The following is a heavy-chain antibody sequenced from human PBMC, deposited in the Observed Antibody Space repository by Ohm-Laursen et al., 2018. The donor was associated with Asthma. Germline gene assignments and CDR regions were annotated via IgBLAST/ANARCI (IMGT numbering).Heavy chain of an antibody. V-gene: IGHV3-74*01. CDR3: ARMAYYGDYEAVDY. CDR2: INTDGSAT. J-gene: IGHJ4*02. CDR1: GFTFSNYW. Sequence: SLRLSCAASGFTFSNYWMVWVRQAPGKGLVWVSRINTDGSATSSADSVKGRFTISRDNAKNTLYLQMNSLRAEDTAVYYCARMAYYGDYEAVDYWGQGSLVTVSS. D-gene: IGHD4-17*01.